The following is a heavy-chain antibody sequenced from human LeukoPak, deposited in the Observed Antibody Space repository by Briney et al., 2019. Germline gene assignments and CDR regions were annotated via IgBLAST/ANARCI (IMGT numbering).Heavy chain of an antibody. J-gene: IGHJ5*02. D-gene: IGHD2-15*01. CDR2: IANDGST. V-gene: IGHV3-23*01. CDR1: GFTFSDYA. Sequence: GGSLRPSCTASGFTFSDYAMSWVRQAPGEGLEWVSGIANDGSTYYADSVKGRFTISRENSKNTPYLQMSSLTTEDTALYYCAKEAAGIGVPRFDPWGQGTLVTVSS. CDR3: AKEAAGIGVPRFDP.